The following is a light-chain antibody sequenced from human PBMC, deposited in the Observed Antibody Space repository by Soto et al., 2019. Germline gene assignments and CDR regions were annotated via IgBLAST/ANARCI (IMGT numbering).Light chain of an antibody. Sequence: EIALTQSPGTLSVSPGERATLSCRASQSLNSNSLAWYQQKPGQAPRLLIYNAYNRASGIPDRFSGSGSGTDFTLTISRLEPEDFVVYHCQQYDGSPRTFGQGTKVDIK. CDR1: QSLNSNS. CDR3: QQYDGSPRT. CDR2: NAY. J-gene: IGKJ1*01. V-gene: IGKV3-20*01.